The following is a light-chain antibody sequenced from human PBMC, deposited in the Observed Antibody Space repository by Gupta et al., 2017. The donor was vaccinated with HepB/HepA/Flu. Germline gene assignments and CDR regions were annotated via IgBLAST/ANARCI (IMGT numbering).Light chain of an antibody. V-gene: IGKV1-5*03. J-gene: IGKJ1*01. CDR3: QHQNCYSWT. CDR1: QRIGNW. CDR2: GTS. Sequence: DIQMTQSPSTLSAFVGDRVTITCRASQRIGNWLAWYQQKPGQAPKLLIYGTSNLQSGVPSRFSGSGSGTESTLTISSLQPDDFATYYCQHQNCYSWTFGQGTKVEIK.